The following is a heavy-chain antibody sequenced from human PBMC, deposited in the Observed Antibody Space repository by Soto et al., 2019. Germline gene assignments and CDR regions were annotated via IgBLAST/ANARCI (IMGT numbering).Heavy chain of an antibody. CDR2: ISGSGGVT. Sequence: GGSLRLSCAASGFTFTTYAMSWVRQAPGKGLEWVSDISGSGGVTYYADSVKGRFTVSRDNAKNSLYLQMNSLRDEDTAVYYCARDLRHYYYGMDVWGQGTTVTVSS. CDR1: GFTFTTYA. CDR3: ARDLRHYYYGMDV. V-gene: IGHV3-23*01. J-gene: IGHJ6*02.